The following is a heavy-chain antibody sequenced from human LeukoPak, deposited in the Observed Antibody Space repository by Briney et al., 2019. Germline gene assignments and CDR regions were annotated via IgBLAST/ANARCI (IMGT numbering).Heavy chain of an antibody. J-gene: IGHJ6*02. D-gene: IGHD4-17*01. Sequence: PSETLSLTCTVSGGSVTTGGYSWSWVRQPPGKGLEWIGYIYHGGTTSYNPSLLSRVTISLDRSKNQFSLRVNSVTAADTAVYYCARAGDGTTGSAYYAMDVWGQGTTVTVSS. V-gene: IGHV4-30-2*01. CDR3: ARAGDGTTGSAYYAMDV. CDR2: IYHGGTT. CDR1: GGSVTTGGYS.